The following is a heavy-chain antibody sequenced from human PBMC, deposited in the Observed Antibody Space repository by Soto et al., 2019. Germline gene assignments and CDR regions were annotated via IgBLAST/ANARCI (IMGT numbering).Heavy chain of an antibody. J-gene: IGHJ4*02. V-gene: IGHV1-58*01. CDR2: IVVGSGNT. CDR3: AAGMGSSGYYSDLGFY. D-gene: IGHD3-22*01. CDR1: GFTFTNSA. Sequence: ASVKVSCKASGFTFTNSAVQWVRQARGQRLEWIGWIVVGSGNTNYAQKFQERVTITRDMSTSTAYMELSSLRSEDTAVYYCAAGMGSSGYYSDLGFYWGQGTLVTVSS.